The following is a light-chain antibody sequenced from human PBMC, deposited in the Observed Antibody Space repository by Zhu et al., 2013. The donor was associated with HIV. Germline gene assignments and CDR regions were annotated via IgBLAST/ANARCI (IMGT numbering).Light chain of an antibody. CDR1: TSNIGKNS. CDR2: FDD. CDR3: STWDDSLNGVI. Sequence: QSVLTQPPSVSGVPRQRVTISCSGSTSNIGKNSVNWYQHLPGKPPKLVIYFDDLLPAGVSDRFSASKSGTSASLAISGLQSEDEADYYCSTWDDSLNGVIFGGGTKVTVL. V-gene: IGLV1-36*01. J-gene: IGLJ2*01.